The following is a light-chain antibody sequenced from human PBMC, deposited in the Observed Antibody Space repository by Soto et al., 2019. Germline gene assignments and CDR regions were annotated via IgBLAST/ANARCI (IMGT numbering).Light chain of an antibody. V-gene: IGLV2-14*01. J-gene: IGLJ1*01. Sequence: SARTQPASVSGSPGQSITISCTGTSRDLAIYNYVSWYQQQPGKAPKLRIYQVTNRPSGVSNRFSGSRSGNTASLTISGLQAEDEADYYCSSYTDSSNDVFGTGTKGTVL. CDR2: QVT. CDR1: SRDLAIYNY. CDR3: SSYTDSSNDV.